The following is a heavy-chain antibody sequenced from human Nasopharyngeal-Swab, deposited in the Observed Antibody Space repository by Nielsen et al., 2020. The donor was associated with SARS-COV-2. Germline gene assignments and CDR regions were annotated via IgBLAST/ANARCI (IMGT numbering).Heavy chain of an antibody. V-gene: IGHV3-23*01. CDR2: ISGSGGST. J-gene: IGHJ6*03. Sequence: GESLKISCAASGFTFRSYAMSWVRQAPGKGLEWVSAISGSGGSTYYADSVKGRFTISRDNSKNTLYLQMNSLRAEDTAVYYCAKGNYAYYYYYYMDVWGKGTTVTVSS. D-gene: IGHD4-11*01. CDR3: AKGNYAYYYYYYMDV. CDR1: GFTFRSYA.